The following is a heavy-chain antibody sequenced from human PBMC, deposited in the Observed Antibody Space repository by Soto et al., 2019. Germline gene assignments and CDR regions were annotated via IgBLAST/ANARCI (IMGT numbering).Heavy chain of an antibody. D-gene: IGHD6-19*01. Sequence: EVQLVESGGGLVQPGGSLRLSCAASGFTVSSNYMSWVRQAPGKGLAWVSVIYSGGSTYYADSVKGRFTISRPNSKKTLDLQMNRLRAEDTAVYYCAIGIMLACTVQAFDIWGQGTMVTVSS. CDR2: IYSGGST. CDR1: GFTVSSNY. CDR3: AIGIMLACTVQAFDI. J-gene: IGHJ3*02. V-gene: IGHV3-53*04.